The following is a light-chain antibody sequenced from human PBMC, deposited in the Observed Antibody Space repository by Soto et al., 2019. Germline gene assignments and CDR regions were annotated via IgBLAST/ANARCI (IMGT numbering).Light chain of an antibody. CDR1: SSDVGGYNY. Sequence: QSALTQPRSVSGSPGQSVTISCTGTSSDVGGYNYVSWYQQHPGKAPKLMLYDVSKRPSGVPDRFSGSKSGKTASLTVSGLQAEDGAEYYCCSYAGRYTYVFGTGTKLTVL. CDR2: DVS. CDR3: CSYAGRYTYV. J-gene: IGLJ1*01. V-gene: IGLV2-11*01.